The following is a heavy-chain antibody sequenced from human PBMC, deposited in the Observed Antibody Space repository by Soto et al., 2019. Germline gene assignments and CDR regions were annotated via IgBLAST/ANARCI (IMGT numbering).Heavy chain of an antibody. V-gene: IGHV4-4*07. CDR1: GASISSYY. D-gene: IGHD2-8*01. Sequence: PSKTLCLPGTVAGASISSYYWSWIRQPAGKGLEWIGRIYTSWSTNYNPSLKSRVTMSVDTSKNQFSLKLSSVTAADTAVYYCARGQRGGMRHYYYYGMDVCGQGTTVTVSS. CDR3: ARGQRGGMRHYYYYGMDV. CDR2: IYTSWST. J-gene: IGHJ6*02.